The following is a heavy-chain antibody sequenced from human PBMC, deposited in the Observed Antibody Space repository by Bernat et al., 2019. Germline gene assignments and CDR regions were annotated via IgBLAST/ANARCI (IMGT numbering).Heavy chain of an antibody. CDR1: GGSVSSGSYY. V-gene: IGHV4-61*01. J-gene: IGHJ4*02. CDR3: ARAWYRVY. Sequence: QVQLQESGPGLVKPSETLSLTCTVSGGSVSSGSYYWSWIRQPPGKGLEWIGYIYYSGSTNYNPSLKSRVTISVDTSKNQFSLKLNSVTAADTAVYYCARAWYRVYWGQGTLVTVSS. CDR2: IYYSGST. D-gene: IGHD6-19*01.